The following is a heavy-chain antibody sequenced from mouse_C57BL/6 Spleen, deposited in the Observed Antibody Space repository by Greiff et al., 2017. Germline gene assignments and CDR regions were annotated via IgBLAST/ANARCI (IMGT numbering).Heavy chain of an antibody. Sequence: EVQLQQSGPGLVKPSQSLSLTCSVTGYSITSGYYWNWIRQFPGNKLEWMGYISYDGSNNYNPSLKNRISITRDTSKNQFFLKLNSVTTEDTATYYCARDEDSNFDYWGQGTTLTVSS. V-gene: IGHV3-6*01. CDR3: ARDEDSNFDY. CDR1: GYSITSGYY. J-gene: IGHJ2*01. CDR2: ISYDGSN. D-gene: IGHD2-5*01.